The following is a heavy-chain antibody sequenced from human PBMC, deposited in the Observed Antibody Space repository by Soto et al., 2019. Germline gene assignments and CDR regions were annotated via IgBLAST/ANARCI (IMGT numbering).Heavy chain of an antibody. Sequence: QVQLQESGPGLVKPSQTLSLTCTVSGGSISSGGYYWSWIRQHPGKGLEWIGYIYYSGSTYYNPSLKSRVTISVDTSKNQFSLKLSSVTAADTAVYYCVRYRNPGWYQVFDYWGQGTLVTVSS. V-gene: IGHV4-31*03. J-gene: IGHJ4*02. D-gene: IGHD6-19*01. CDR2: IYYSGST. CDR3: VRYRNPGWYQVFDY. CDR1: GGSISSGGYY.